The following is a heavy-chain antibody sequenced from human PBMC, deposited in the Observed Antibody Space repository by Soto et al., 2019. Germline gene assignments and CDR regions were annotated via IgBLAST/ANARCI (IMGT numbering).Heavy chain of an antibody. Sequence: GGSLRLSCAASGFTFSSYSMNWVRQAPGKGLEWVSSISSSSSYIYYADSVKGRFTISRDNAKNSLSLQMNSLRAEDTAVYYCARDPGYSGGWRGNSFDYWGQGTLVTVSS. V-gene: IGHV3-21*01. CDR2: ISSSSSYI. D-gene: IGHD6-19*01. CDR3: ARDPGYSGGWRGNSFDY. CDR1: GFTFSSYS. J-gene: IGHJ4*02.